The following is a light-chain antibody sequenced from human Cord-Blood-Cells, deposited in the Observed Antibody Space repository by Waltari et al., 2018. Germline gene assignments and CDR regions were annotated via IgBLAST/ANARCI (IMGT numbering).Light chain of an antibody. CDR1: SRDGGSYNL. J-gene: IGLJ3*02. V-gene: IGLV2-23*02. CDR2: EVS. Sequence: QSALTQPASVSGSPGPSLTISCPGTSRDGGSYNLVSWYQQHPGKPPKLMLYEVSKRPSGVSNRFSGSKSGNTASLTISGLQAEDEADYYCCSYAGSSTLVFGGGTKLTVL. CDR3: CSYAGSSTLV.